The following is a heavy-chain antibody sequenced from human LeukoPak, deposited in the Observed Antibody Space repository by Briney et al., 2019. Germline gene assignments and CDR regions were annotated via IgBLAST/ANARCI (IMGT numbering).Heavy chain of an antibody. D-gene: IGHD5-18*01. Sequence: LAGGSLRLSCAASGFTFSSYAMSWVRQAPGKGLEGVSAISGSGGSTYYADSVKGRFTISRDNSKNTLYLQMNSLRAEDTAVYYCAKGGDTAMYYYYYMDVWGKGTTVTVSS. CDR1: GFTFSSYA. J-gene: IGHJ6*03. V-gene: IGHV3-23*01. CDR2: ISGSGGST. CDR3: AKGGDTAMYYYYYMDV.